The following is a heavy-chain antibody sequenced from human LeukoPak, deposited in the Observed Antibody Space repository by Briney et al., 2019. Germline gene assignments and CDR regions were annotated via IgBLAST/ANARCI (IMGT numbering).Heavy chain of an antibody. V-gene: IGHV3-33*01. Sequence: GGSLRLSCAASGFTFNNYGMHWVRQAPGKGLEWVAAIWYDGSNKYYADSVKGRFTISRDNSKNTLYLQMNSMRAEDTALYYCARGQEYYYDSSAYSKFDYWGQGTLVTVSS. D-gene: IGHD3-22*01. CDR3: ARGQEYYYDSSAYSKFDY. CDR2: IWYDGSNK. J-gene: IGHJ4*02. CDR1: GFTFNNYG.